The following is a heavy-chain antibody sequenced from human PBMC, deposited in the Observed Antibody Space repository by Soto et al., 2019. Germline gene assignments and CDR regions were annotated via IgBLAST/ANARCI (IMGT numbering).Heavy chain of an antibody. CDR3: ARGGGIGTVDY. CDR2: INEDGSET. J-gene: IGHJ4*02. Sequence: EGHLVESGGALAQPGGSLRLSCAASGFTFRTYWMSWVRQAPGKGLEWVAKINEDGSETYYVDSVKGRFTMSRDNAKNSLFLQMNSLRAEDTALYYCARGGGIGTVDYWGQGTLVTVSS. CDR1: GFTFRTYW. D-gene: IGHD2-8*02. V-gene: IGHV3-7*05.